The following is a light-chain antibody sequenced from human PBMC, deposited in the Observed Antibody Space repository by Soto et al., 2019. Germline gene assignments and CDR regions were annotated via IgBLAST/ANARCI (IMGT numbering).Light chain of an antibody. V-gene: IGKV1-39*01. CDR2: AAS. CDR3: QQSYSTLPIT. J-gene: IGKJ5*01. Sequence: DIQMTKSPSSLSASVGDRVTITFRASQSISSYLNWYQQKPGKAPKLLIYAASSLQSGVPSRFSGSGSGTDFTLTISSLQPEDFATYYCQQSYSTLPITFGQGTRLEIK. CDR1: QSISSY.